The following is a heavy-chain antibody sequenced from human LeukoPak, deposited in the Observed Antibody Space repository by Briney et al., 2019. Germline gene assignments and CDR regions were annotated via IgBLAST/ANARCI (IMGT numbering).Heavy chain of an antibody. CDR1: GGSISSYY. D-gene: IGHD3-10*01. CDR2: IYYSGST. Sequence: SETLSLTCTVSGGSISSYYWSWIRQPPGKGLEWIGYIYYSGSTNYNPSLKSRVTISVGTSKNQFSLKLSSVTAADTAVYYCARAVWFGELLSGGNYFDYWGQGTLVTVSS. J-gene: IGHJ4*02. CDR3: ARAVWFGELLSGGNYFDY. V-gene: IGHV4-59*01.